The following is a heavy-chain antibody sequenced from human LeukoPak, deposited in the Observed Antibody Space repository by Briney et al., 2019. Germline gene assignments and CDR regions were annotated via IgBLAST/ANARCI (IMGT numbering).Heavy chain of an antibody. CDR3: ARTASSWGYFDL. CDR1: GGSISSYY. J-gene: IGHJ2*01. V-gene: IGHV4-59*08. CDR2: IYYSGST. D-gene: IGHD6-13*01. Sequence: SETLSLTCTVSGGSISSYYWSWIRQPPGKGLEWIGYIYYSGSTNYNPSLKSRVTISVDTSKNQFSLKLSSVTAADTAVYYCARTASSWGYFDLWGRGTLVTVSS.